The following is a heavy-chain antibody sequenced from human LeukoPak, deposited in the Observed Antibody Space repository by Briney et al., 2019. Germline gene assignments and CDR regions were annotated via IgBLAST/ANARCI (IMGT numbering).Heavy chain of an antibody. CDR3: ASRVSGTTSPLSYYYYMDV. J-gene: IGHJ6*03. Sequence: VASVKVSCKASGGTFSSYAISWVRQAPGQGLEWMGGIIPIFGTANYAQKFQGRVTITTDESTSTAYMEPSSLRSEDTAVYYCASRVSGTTSPLSYYYYMDVWGKGTTVTVSS. V-gene: IGHV1-69*05. CDR2: IIPIFGTA. D-gene: IGHD1-1*01. CDR1: GGTFSSYA.